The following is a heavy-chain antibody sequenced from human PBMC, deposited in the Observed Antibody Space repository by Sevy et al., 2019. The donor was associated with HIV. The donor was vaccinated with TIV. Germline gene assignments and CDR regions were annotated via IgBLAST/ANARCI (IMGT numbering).Heavy chain of an antibody. J-gene: IGHJ4*02. Sequence: GGSLRLSCIASGFIYADYAMNWVRQAPGKGLEWVGFIRRKAFGGTTQYAASVKGRFTISRDDSKSIAYLQMNSLKTEDTAVYYCTRGGRMTILSAWDYWGQGTLVTVSS. CDR3: TRGGRMTILSAWDY. V-gene: IGHV3-49*04. CDR1: GFIYADYA. D-gene: IGHD3-3*01. CDR2: IRRKAFGGTT.